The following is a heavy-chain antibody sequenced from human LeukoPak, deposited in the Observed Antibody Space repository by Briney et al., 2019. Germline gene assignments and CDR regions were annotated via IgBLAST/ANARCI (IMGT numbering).Heavy chain of an antibody. V-gene: IGHV3-33*01. D-gene: IGHD4-17*01. Sequence: PGRSLRLSCAASGFTFSSYGMHWIRQAPGKGLEWVAVIWYDGSNKYYADSVKGRFTISRDNSKNTLYLQMNSLRAEDTAVYYCARDPYGDYSYYYGMDVWGKGTTVTVSS. CDR2: IWYDGSNK. CDR1: GFTFSSYG. J-gene: IGHJ6*04. CDR3: ARDPYGDYSYYYGMDV.